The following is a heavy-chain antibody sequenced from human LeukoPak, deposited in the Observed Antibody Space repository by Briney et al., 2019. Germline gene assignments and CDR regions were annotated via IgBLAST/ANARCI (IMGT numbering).Heavy chain of an antibody. CDR3: ARGRMNSFYGSDGYFPRDF. D-gene: IGHD3-22*01. Sequence: ASVKVSCKASGYTFSSHYIHWVRLAPGQGLEWMGMINPSGGSTNYAQTFQGRVTMTRDMSTSTVYLELSSLRSEDTAVHFCARGRMNSFYGSDGYFPRDFWGQGTLVTVSS. CDR1: GYTFSSHY. CDR2: INPSGGST. V-gene: IGHV1-46*01. J-gene: IGHJ4*02.